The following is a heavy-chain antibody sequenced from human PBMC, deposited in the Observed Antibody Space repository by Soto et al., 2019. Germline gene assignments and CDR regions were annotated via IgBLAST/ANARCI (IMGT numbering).Heavy chain of an antibody. D-gene: IGHD3-3*01. Sequence: ASVKVSCKVSGHTVIDLSIHWVRLAPGGGLEWMGRLDPEDGETIYAEKFKGRLTMTGDTXKDTAYTELNSLTYEDTALYYCATEHTRRGLTLFGVVIAALYYWG. CDR1: GHTVIDLS. CDR2: LDPEDGET. CDR3: ATEHTRRGLTLFGVVIAALYY. J-gene: IGHJ4*01. V-gene: IGHV1-24*01.